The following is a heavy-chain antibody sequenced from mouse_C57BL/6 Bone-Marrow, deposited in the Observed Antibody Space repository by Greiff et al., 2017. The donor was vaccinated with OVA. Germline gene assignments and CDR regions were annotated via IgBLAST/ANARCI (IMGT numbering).Heavy chain of an antibody. J-gene: IGHJ2*01. D-gene: IGHD1-1*01. CDR2: ISSGGSYS. Sequence: EVKLVESGGDLVKPGGSLTLSCAASGFTFSSYGMSWVRQTPDKRLEWVATISSGGSYSSYPDSVKGRLTISRDNAKNTLYLQMSSLKSEDTAMYYCSRIPLWYYGSSFFDYWGQGTTLTVSS. V-gene: IGHV5-6*01. CDR1: GFTFSSYG. CDR3: SRIPLWYYGSSFFDY.